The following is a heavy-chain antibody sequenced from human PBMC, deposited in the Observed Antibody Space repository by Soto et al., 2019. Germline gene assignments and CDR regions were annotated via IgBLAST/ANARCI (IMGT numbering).Heavy chain of an antibody. V-gene: IGHV3-33*01. D-gene: IGHD6-13*01. Sequence: GGSLRLSCAASGFTFSSYGMHWVRQAPGKGLEWVAVIWYDGSNKYYADSVKGRFTISRDNSKNTLYLQMNSLRAEDTAVYYCARDKIAAVPSWFDYWGQGTLVTVSS. J-gene: IGHJ4*02. CDR3: ARDKIAAVPSWFDY. CDR2: IWYDGSNK. CDR1: GFTFSSYG.